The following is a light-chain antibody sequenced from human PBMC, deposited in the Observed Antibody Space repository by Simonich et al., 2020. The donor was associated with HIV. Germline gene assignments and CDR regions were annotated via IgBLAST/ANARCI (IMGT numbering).Light chain of an antibody. J-gene: IGLJ3*02. Sequence: QSVLTQPPSVSGAPGQRVTISCTGSSSNLGTGYDVHWYQPLPGTAPKLLIYGNSNRPSGFHDRFSGAKSGTSASLAITGLQAEDEAHYYCQSYDSSLSGSRVFGGGTKLTVL. V-gene: IGLV1-40*01. CDR2: GNS. CDR3: QSYDSSLSGSRV. CDR1: SSNLGTGYD.